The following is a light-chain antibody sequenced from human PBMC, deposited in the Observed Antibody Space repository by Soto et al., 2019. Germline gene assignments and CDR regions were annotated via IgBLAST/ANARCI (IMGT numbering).Light chain of an antibody. CDR3: QQYNSYSPIT. CDR2: KAS. J-gene: IGKJ5*01. Sequence: DIQMTQSPSTLSASVGDRVTITCRASQSISSWLAWYQQKPGKAPKLLIYKASSLESGVPSRLSGSGSGTAFTLTISSLQPDDFASYYCQQYNSYSPITFGQGTRLEIK. CDR1: QSISSW. V-gene: IGKV1-5*03.